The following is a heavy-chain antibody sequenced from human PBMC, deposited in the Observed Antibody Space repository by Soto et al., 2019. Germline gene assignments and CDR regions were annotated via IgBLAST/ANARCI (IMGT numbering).Heavy chain of an antibody. Sequence: PGRSLRLACASSGFTFISYAMHWVRQAPGKGLEWVAVISYDGSNKYYADAVKGRFTISRDSSKNTLYLQMNSLRPEDTAMYYRARDSESGYESGGPLGYWGQGTQVTVSS. V-gene: IGHV3-30-3*01. J-gene: IGHJ4*02. CDR2: ISYDGSNK. D-gene: IGHD5-12*01. CDR3: ARDSESGYESGGPLGY. CDR1: GFTFISYA.